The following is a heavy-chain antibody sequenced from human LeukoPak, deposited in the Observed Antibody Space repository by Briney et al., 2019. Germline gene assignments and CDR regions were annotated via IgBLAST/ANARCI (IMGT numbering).Heavy chain of an antibody. J-gene: IGHJ4*02. CDR3: ARQGHSGNYYTSFDY. V-gene: IGHV3-30*02. CDR1: GFTFSTYP. Sequence: GGSLRLSCAASGFTFSTYPLHWVRQAPGKGLEWVALIRYDGSNKYFADSVKGRFTISRDNSKNTLFLQMNSLRVEDTAVYYCARQGHSGNYYTSFDYWGQGTLVTVSS. CDR2: IRYDGSNK. D-gene: IGHD1-26*01.